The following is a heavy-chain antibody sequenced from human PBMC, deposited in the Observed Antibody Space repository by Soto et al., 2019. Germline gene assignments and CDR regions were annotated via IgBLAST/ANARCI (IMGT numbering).Heavy chain of an antibody. CDR1: GGSISSSSYY. J-gene: IGHJ4*02. CDR2: IYYSGST. Sequence: PSETLSLTCTVSGGSISSSSYYWGWIRQPPGKGLEWIGSIYYSGSTYYNPSLKSQVTISVDTSQNQFSLKLSCVTAADTAVYYCARRRVNGVLDYWGQGTLVTVSS. D-gene: IGHD2-8*01. V-gene: IGHV4-39*01. CDR3: ARRRVNGVLDY.